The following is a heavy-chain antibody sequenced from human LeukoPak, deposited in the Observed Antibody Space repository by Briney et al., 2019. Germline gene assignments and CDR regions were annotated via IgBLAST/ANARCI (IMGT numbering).Heavy chain of an antibody. Sequence: KSGGSLRLSCAASGFTFSDYYMSWIRQAPGKGLEWVSYISSSGSTIYYADSVKGRFTISRDNAKTSLYLQMNSLRAEDTAVYYCARGGWQLLSPKYLVDYWGQGTLVTVSS. CDR3: ARGGWQLLSPKYLVDY. D-gene: IGHD2-2*01. J-gene: IGHJ4*02. V-gene: IGHV3-11*04. CDR1: GFTFSDYY. CDR2: ISSSGSTI.